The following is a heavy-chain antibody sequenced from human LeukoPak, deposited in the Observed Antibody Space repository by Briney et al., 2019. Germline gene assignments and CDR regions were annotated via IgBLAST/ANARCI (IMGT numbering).Heavy chain of an antibody. Sequence: SETLSLTCAVYGGSFSGYYWSWIRQPPGKGLEWIGEINHSGSTNYNPSLKSRVTISVDTSKNQFSLKLSSVTAADTAVYYCVRGRSGSYDYWGQGTLVTVSS. D-gene: IGHD1-26*01. J-gene: IGHJ4*02. CDR1: GGSFSGYY. V-gene: IGHV4-34*01. CDR3: VRGRSGSYDY. CDR2: INHSGST.